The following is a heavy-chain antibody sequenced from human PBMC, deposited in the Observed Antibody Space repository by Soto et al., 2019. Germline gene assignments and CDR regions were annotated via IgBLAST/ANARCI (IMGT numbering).Heavy chain of an antibody. CDR2: ISGSGGST. J-gene: IGHJ4*02. V-gene: IGHV3-23*01. Sequence: EVQLLESGGGLVQPGGSLRLSCAASGFTFSSYAMSCVRQAPGKGLEWVSAISGSGGSTYYADSVQGRFTISRDNSKNTLYLQMNSLRAEDTAVYYCATHPREQWFDYWGQGTLVTVSS. CDR3: ATHPREQWFDY. D-gene: IGHD6-19*01. CDR1: GFTFSSYA.